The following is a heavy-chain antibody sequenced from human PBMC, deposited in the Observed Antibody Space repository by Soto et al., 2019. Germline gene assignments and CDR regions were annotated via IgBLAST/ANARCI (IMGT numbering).Heavy chain of an antibody. CDR3: ARDPSTATTLGYGMDV. CDR1: GGSINSGGYY. D-gene: IGHD4-17*01. CDR2: IDYSGST. Sequence: QVQLQESGPGLVKPSQTLALTCTVSGGSINSGGYYWSWIRQHPGKGLEWIGHIDYSGSTDYNPSLKSRVSILIDTSKNQFSLKLSSVTAADTAVYYCARDPSTATTLGYGMDVWGQGTTVTVS. J-gene: IGHJ6*02. V-gene: IGHV4-31*03.